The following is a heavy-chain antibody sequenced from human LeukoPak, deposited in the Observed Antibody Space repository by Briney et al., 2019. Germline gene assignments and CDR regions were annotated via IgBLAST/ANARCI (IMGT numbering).Heavy chain of an antibody. D-gene: IGHD1-26*01. CDR1: GFTVSSNY. CDR2: LYSGGNT. V-gene: IGHV3-53*01. CDR3: ARVGGSSYNY. Sequence: GGALRLSCAASGFTVSSNYMSWVRRAPGKGLEWVSVLYSGGNTYYADSVKGQFTISRDNPKSTLYLKMNSLRAEDTAVYYCARVGGSSYNYWGQGTLVTVSS. J-gene: IGHJ4*02.